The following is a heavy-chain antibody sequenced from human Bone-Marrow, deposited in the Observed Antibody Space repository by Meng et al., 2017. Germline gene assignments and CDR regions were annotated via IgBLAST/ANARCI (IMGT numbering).Heavy chain of an antibody. CDR3: ASSIAVAGNFLFDY. V-gene: IGHV3-53*01. D-gene: IGHD6-19*01. CDR1: GFTVSSNY. CDR2: IYSGGST. Sequence: GESLKISCAASGFTVSSNYMSWVRQAPGKGLAWVSVIYSGGSTYYADSVKGRFTISRDNSKNTLYLQMNSLRAEDTAVYYCASSIAVAGNFLFDYWGQGTLVTVSS. J-gene: IGHJ4*02.